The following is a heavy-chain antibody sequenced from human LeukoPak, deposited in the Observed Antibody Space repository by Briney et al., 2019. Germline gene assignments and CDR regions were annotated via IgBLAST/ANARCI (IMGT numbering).Heavy chain of an antibody. V-gene: IGHV1-3*03. D-gene: IGHD5-24*01. Sequence: ASVKVSCKASGYTFTSYAMHWVRQAPGQRLEWMGWINAGNGNTKYSQEFQGRVTITRDTSASTAYTELSSLRSEDMAVYYCARGNGDGYNWDDAFDIWGQGTMVTVSS. CDR1: GYTFTSYA. CDR3: ARGNGDGYNWDDAFDI. J-gene: IGHJ3*02. CDR2: INAGNGNT.